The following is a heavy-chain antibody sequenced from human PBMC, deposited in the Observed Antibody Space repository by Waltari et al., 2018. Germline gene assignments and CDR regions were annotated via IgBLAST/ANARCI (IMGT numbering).Heavy chain of an antibody. D-gene: IGHD2-15*01. CDR1: GFPFSRFG. CDR3: ASQSTTLFDY. CDR2: IWHDGSNE. J-gene: IGHJ4*02. V-gene: IGHV3-33*01. Sequence: QVQLVESGGGVVQTGRSLRLSCAASGFPFSRFGMHWVRQAPGKGLEWVAVIWHDGSNEYYVDSVKGRFTISRDNSKNTLYLQMNSLRAEDSAVYYCASQSTTLFDYWGQGTLVTVSS.